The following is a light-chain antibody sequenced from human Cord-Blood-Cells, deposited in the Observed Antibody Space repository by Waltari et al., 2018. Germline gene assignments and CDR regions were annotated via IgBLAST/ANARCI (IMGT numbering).Light chain of an antibody. CDR1: SSHVGGSNS. Sequence: QSALTQPASVSGSPGQSITTSCTGTSSHVGGSNSFSRYQQHPGKAPKLMIYDVSKRPSGVSNRFSGSKSGNTASLTISGLQAEDEADYYCSSYTSSSTYVFGTGTKVTVL. CDR3: SSYTSSSTYV. J-gene: IGLJ1*01. V-gene: IGLV2-14*01. CDR2: DVS.